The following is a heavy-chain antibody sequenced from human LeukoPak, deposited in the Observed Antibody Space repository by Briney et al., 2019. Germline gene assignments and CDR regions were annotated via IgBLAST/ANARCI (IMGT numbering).Heavy chain of an antibody. D-gene: IGHD3-9*01. CDR3: TTFYDILTGYYS. J-gene: IGHJ5*02. Sequence: GGSLRLSCAASVFTFSNAWTSWVRQAPGKGLEWVGRIKSKTDGGTTDYAAPVKGRFTISRDDSKNTLYLQMNSLKTEDTAVYYCTTFYDILTGYYSWGQGTLVTVSS. CDR2: IKSKTDGGTT. CDR1: VFTFSNAW. V-gene: IGHV3-15*01.